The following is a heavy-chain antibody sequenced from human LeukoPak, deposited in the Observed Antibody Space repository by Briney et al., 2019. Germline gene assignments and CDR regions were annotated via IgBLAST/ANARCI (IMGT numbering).Heavy chain of an antibody. V-gene: IGHV3-66*02. CDR3: AREASYGSGMS. J-gene: IGHJ4*02. CDR2: IYSGGST. D-gene: IGHD3-10*01. CDR1: GFTVSSNY. Sequence: GGSLRLSCAASGFTVSSNYMSWVRQAPGKGLEWVSVIYSGGSTYYADSVKGRFTISRDNSKNTLYLQMNSLRAEDTAVYYCAREASYGSGMSWGQGTLVTVSS.